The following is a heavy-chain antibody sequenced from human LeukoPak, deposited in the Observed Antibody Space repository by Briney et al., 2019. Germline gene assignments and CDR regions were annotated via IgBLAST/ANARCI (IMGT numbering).Heavy chain of an antibody. D-gene: IGHD6-19*01. J-gene: IGHJ4*02. CDR2: ISAFDADT. Sequence: ASVKVSCKASGGTFSSYAISWVRQAPGQGLEWMGWISAFDADTHYARTFQGRVTMTTDTSTTTAYMELRSLRSDDTAVYFCARGPFLGSGWYVDYWGQGTLVTVSS. CDR1: GGTFSSYA. CDR3: ARGPFLGSGWYVDY. V-gene: IGHV1-18*01.